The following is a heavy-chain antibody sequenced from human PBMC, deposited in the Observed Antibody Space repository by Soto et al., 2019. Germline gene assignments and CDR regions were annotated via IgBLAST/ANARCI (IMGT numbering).Heavy chain of an antibody. J-gene: IGHJ4*02. Sequence: ASVKVSCKAPGYTFTGYYMHWVRQAPGQGLEWMGWINPNSGGTNYAQKFQGRVTMTRDTSISTAYMELSRLRSDDTAVYYCATGANFYYDTSRYWGQGTLVTVSS. V-gene: IGHV1-2*02. CDR3: ATGANFYYDTSRY. D-gene: IGHD3-22*01. CDR1: GYTFTGYY. CDR2: INPNSGGT.